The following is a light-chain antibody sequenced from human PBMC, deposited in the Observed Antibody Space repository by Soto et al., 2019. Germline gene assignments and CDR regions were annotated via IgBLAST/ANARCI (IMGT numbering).Light chain of an antibody. CDR2: GAS. V-gene: IGKV3D-15*02. CDR1: QSVSSK. CDR3: QQYGSSPWT. J-gene: IGKJ1*01. Sequence: ETVMTQSPATLSVSPGERATLSCRASQSVSSKLAWYQQKPGQAPRLLIYGASTRATGIPARFSGSGSGTDFTLTISSLDPEDFAVYYCQQYGSSPWTFGQGTKVDIK.